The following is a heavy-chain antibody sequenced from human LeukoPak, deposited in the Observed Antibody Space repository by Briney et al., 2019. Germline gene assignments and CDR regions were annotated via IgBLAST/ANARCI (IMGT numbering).Heavy chain of an antibody. CDR1: GFPFSNAW. CDR3: LGELSLVDYYYGMDV. Sequence: GGSLRLSCAASGFPFSNAWMRWVRQAPGKGLEWVGRIKSKTDGGTTDYAAPVKGRFTISRDDSKNTLYLQMNSLKTEDTAVYYCLGELSLVDYYYGMDVWGQGTTVTVSS. D-gene: IGHD3-16*02. J-gene: IGHJ6*02. V-gene: IGHV3-15*01. CDR2: IKSKTDGGTT.